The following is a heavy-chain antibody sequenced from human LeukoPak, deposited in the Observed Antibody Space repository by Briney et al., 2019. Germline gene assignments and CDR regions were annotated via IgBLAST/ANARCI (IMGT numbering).Heavy chain of an antibody. CDR2: ISYDGSSK. J-gene: IGHJ4*02. CDR1: AFTFSYKD. D-gene: IGHD2-15*01. CDR3: VTVSARSYFDY. V-gene: IGHV3-30*03. Sequence: GGSLRLSSAASAFTFSYKDMHWLRQAPGKGLEWVAVISYDGSSKYYGDSVKGRFTISRDNSNNTLYLQMNSLRPEDTAAYYRVTVSARSYFDYWGQGTLVTVSS.